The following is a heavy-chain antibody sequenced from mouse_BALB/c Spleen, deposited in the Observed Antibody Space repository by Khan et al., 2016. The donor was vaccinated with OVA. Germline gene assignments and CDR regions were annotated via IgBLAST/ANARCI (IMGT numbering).Heavy chain of an antibody. CDR1: GFSFSSYS. J-gene: IGHJ2*01. D-gene: IGHD2-3*01. CDR2: ISSGGTYT. V-gene: IGHV5-6-4*01. CDR3: PRRRGYYDHNPDFDY. Sequence: EVELVESGGGLVRPGGSLKLSCAASGFSFSSYSMSWVRQTPEKRLEWVATISSGGTYTYYPDSVKGRFTISRDNAKHTLYLQMSSLKSEDTAIYYCPRRRGYYDHNPDFDYWGQGTTLTVSS.